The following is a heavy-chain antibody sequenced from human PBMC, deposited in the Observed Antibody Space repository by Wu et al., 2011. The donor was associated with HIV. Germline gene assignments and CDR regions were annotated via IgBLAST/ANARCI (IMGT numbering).Heavy chain of an antibody. CDR1: GYDLYLRYG. J-gene: IGHJ6*03. CDR3: ARDHIVVVPAAPKPYYYYYMDV. CDR2: VSAYNGDT. V-gene: IGHV1-18*01. Sequence: SGGVRWKKTSGPSSEGTSCRASGYDLYLRYGSQLGWRRGPVGRRDVEWMEGVSAYNGDTNYAQKFQGRVTMTTDTSTSTAYMELRSLRSDDTAFYYCARDHIVVVPAAPKPYYYYYMDVWGKGTTVTVSS. D-gene: IGHD2-2*01.